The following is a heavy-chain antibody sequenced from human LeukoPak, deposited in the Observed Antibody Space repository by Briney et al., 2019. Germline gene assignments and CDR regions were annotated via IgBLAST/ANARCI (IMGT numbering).Heavy chain of an antibody. D-gene: IGHD3-22*01. CDR2: INHSGST. CDR3: ARGSGYCDGSGFESQAYYFDY. CDR1: GGSFSGYY. Sequence: SETLSLTCAVYGGSFSGYYWSWIRQPPGKGLEWIGEINHSGSTNYNPSLKSRVTISVDTSKSQFSLKLNSVTAADTAVYYCARGSGYCDGSGFESQAYYFDYWGQGTLVTVSS. J-gene: IGHJ4*02. V-gene: IGHV4-34*01.